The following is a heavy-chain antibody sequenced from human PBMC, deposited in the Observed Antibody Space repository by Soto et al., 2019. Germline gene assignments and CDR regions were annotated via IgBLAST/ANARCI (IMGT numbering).Heavy chain of an antibody. V-gene: IGHV3-66*01. Sequence: GGSLRLSCAASGFTVSSNYMSWVRQAPGKGLEWVSVIYSGGSTYYADSVKGRFTISRDNSKNTLYLQMNSLRAEDTAVYYCASSEGDAVTTFDYWGQGTLVTVSS. CDR1: GFTVSSNY. J-gene: IGHJ4*02. D-gene: IGHD4-17*01. CDR2: IYSGGST. CDR3: ASSEGDAVTTFDY.